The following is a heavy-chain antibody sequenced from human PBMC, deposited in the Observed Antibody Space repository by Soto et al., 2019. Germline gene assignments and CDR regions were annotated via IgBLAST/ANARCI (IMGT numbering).Heavy chain of an antibody. CDR2: ISSSGSTI. CDR1: GFTFSDYY. J-gene: IGHJ4*02. Sequence: QVQLVESGGGLVKPGGSLRLSCAASGFTFSDYYMSWIRQAPGKGLEWVADISSSGSTIYYADSVKGRFTISRDNAKNSLYLQMKSLRAEYTAVDYCARKYSYGDVAPFDYWGQGTLVTGSS. CDR3: ARKYSYGDVAPFDY. V-gene: IGHV3-11*01. D-gene: IGHD5-18*01.